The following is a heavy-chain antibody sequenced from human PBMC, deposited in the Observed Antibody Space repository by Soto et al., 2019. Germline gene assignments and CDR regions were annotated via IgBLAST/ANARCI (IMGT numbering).Heavy chain of an antibody. Sequence: QVQLVQSGAEVKKPGASVKVSCKASGYTFTSYVISWVRQAPGQGLEWMGWISAYNGNTNYPQKLQGRVTMTTDTSTSTAYMELRSLRSDDTAVYYCARVPWCSGGSCYSNWFDPWGQGTLVTVSS. CDR3: ARVPWCSGGSCYSNWFDP. CDR2: ISAYNGNT. J-gene: IGHJ5*02. D-gene: IGHD2-15*01. V-gene: IGHV1-18*01. CDR1: GYTFTSYV.